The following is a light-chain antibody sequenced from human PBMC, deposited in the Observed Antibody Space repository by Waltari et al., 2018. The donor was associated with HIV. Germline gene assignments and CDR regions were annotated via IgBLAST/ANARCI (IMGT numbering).Light chain of an antibody. Sequence: IKMTPSPSPLSASVGQRLTITCPASHNISNSLAWYQQKPGKAPKLLIYAASNLQSGVPSRFSGSGSGTQFFLTITNLQPEDFATYFCQQTNSCPFTFGPGTRVDL. V-gene: IGKV1-12*01. CDR1: HNISNS. J-gene: IGKJ3*01. CDR2: AAS. CDR3: QQTNSCPFT.